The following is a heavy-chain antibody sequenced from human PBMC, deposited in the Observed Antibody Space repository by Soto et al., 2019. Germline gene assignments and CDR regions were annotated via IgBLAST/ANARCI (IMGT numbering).Heavy chain of an antibody. CDR1: GFTFSDYA. Sequence: PGGSLRLSCVASGFTFSDYAMNWVRQAPGKGLEWVSGISPTGGSTYYADSVKGRFTISRDSSKNMVYLQMNSLRAEDTAVYYCAKDRSTGWYYFDYWGQGTPVTVSS. J-gene: IGHJ4*02. V-gene: IGHV3-23*01. CDR2: ISPTGGST. CDR3: AKDRSTGWYYFDY. D-gene: IGHD6-19*01.